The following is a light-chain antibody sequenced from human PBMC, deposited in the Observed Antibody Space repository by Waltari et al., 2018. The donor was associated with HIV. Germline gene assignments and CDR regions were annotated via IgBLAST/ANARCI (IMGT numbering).Light chain of an antibody. Sequence: QSALTQPPSASGSPGPSVTISCTGSSSDVGTFYYVSWYQQHPGTAPKLMIYEVTKRPSGVPDRFSGSKSGNTASLTVSGLQADDEADYYCSSYAGGNNLYVFGTGTKLTVL. CDR3: SSYAGGNNLYV. CDR2: EVT. CDR1: SSDVGTFYY. J-gene: IGLJ1*01. V-gene: IGLV2-8*01.